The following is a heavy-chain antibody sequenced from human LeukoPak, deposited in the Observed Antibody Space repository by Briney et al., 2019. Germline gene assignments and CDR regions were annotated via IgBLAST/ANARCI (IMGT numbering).Heavy chain of an antibody. CDR2: ISAYNGNT. J-gene: IGHJ5*02. CDR3: ARDTSPWLVSFIWFDL. D-gene: IGHD6-19*01. CDR1: GYTFTSYG. V-gene: IGHV1-18*04. Sequence: GASVKVSCKASGYTFTSYGISWVRQAPGQGLAWMGWISAYNGNTNYAQKLQGRVTMTTDTSTSTAYMELRSLRSDDTAVYYCARDTSPWLVSFIWFDLWGQGTLVTVSS.